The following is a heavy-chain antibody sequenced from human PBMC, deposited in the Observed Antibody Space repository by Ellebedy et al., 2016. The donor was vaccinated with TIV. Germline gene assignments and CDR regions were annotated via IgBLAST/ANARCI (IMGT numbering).Heavy chain of an antibody. CDR1: GFTFSVFG. D-gene: IGHD3-10*01. J-gene: IGHJ4*02. Sequence: GESLKISCAASGFTFSVFGMHWVRQAPGKGLEWVAFIRYDETTDYYADSVKGRFTISRDNSKNTVYLQMNTLRPEDTAVYYCAKDYYGSGSQTDYWGQGTLVTVSS. CDR3: AKDYYGSGSQTDY. V-gene: IGHV3-30*02. CDR2: IRYDETTD.